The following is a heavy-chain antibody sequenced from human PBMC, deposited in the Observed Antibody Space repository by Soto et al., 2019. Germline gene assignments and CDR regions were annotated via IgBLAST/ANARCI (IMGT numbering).Heavy chain of an antibody. J-gene: IGHJ5*02. CDR1: GYSFTGYY. CDR2: INPNSGGT. D-gene: IGHD2-15*01. CDR3: ASALSGGSCSCFDP. Sequence: AAVKVSCKASGYSFTGYYMHWVRQAPGHGLDWMGWINPNSGGTNYAQKFQGWVTMPRDTSISTAYMELSRLRSDDTAVYFCASALSGGSCSCFDPWGQGTLVTVSS. V-gene: IGHV1-2*04.